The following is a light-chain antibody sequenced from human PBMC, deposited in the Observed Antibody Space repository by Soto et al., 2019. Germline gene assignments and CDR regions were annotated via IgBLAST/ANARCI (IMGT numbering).Light chain of an antibody. J-gene: IGKJ5*01. CDR2: DAS. CDR3: QQYDTLPIT. Sequence: QMTQSPSSLSASVGDRVTITCQASQDIINFLNWYQQKPGKPPKLLIYDASTLETEVPSRFSGSGSGTDFTFAISSLQPEDFATYYCQQYDTLPITFGQGTRLEIK. CDR1: QDIINF. V-gene: IGKV1-33*01.